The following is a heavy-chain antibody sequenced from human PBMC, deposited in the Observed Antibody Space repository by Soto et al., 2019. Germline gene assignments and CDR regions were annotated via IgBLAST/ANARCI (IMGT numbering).Heavy chain of an antibody. V-gene: IGHV4-59*02. J-gene: IGHJ4*02. CDR3: ARRVSAYYDF. Sequence: QVQLQESGPGLVKPSETLSLTCTVSGASVSRYYVAWIRQSPGKGLEWIGFLYSSGSTNYNSSLKSRVTISVDTSKTQCSLRLSSVTAADTAVYYCARRVSAYYDFWGQGTRVTVSS. D-gene: IGHD2-8*01. CDR2: LYSSGST. CDR1: GASVSRYY.